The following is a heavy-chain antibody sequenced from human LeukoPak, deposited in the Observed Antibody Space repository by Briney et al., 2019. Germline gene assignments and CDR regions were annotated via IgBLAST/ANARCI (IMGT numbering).Heavy chain of an antibody. J-gene: IGHJ3*02. Sequence: PSETLSLTCSVSGYSITSGYYWAWIRQPPGKGLEWIGSVYHSGNTFYNPSLQSRLTISVDTSKNQFSLRLTSMTAADTAVYYCAREPLGGVVVVAAIGTFDIWGQGTMVTVSS. CDR3: AREPLGGVVVVAAIGTFDI. CDR2: VYHSGNT. V-gene: IGHV4-38-2*02. CDR1: GYSITSGYY. D-gene: IGHD2-15*01.